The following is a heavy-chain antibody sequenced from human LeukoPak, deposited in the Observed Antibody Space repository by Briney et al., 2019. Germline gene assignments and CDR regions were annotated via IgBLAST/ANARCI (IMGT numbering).Heavy chain of an antibody. D-gene: IGHD3-16*01. V-gene: IGHV4-61*02. Sequence: KPSQTLSLTCTVSGGSISSGSYYWSWIRQPAGKGLEWIGRIYTSGSTNYNPSLKSRVTISVDTSKNQFSLKLSSVTAADTAVYYCAREYRGGLGGTEYFQHWGQGTLVTVSS. CDR3: AREYRGGLGGTEYFQH. CDR1: GGSISSGSYY. CDR2: IYTSGST. J-gene: IGHJ1*01.